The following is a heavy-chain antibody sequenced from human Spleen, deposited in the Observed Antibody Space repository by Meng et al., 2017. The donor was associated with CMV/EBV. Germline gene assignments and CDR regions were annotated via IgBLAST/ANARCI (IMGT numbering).Heavy chain of an antibody. J-gene: IGHJ4*02. Sequence: FIFSDHYMDWVRQAPGKGLEWVARIRKKANSYSTEYVASVKDRFTISRDDSKSSLYLQMNSLKTEDTAVYYCVRGYRSDTNWYSGDYWGQGTLVTVSS. V-gene: IGHV3-72*01. CDR1: FIFSDHY. CDR3: VRGYRSDTNWYSGDY. D-gene: IGHD2-15*01. CDR2: IRKKANSYST.